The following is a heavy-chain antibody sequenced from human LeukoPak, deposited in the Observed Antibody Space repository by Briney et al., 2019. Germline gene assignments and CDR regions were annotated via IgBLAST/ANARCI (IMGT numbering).Heavy chain of an antibody. CDR1: GGSINSGSYY. V-gene: IGHV4-61*02. CDR3: ARHVTQLVHPNWFDP. J-gene: IGHJ5*02. Sequence: PSETLSLTCTVSGGSINSGSYYWSWIRQPAGKGLEWIGRIYTSGSTKYNPSLKSRVTISVDTSKNQFSLKLSSVTAADTAVYYCARHVTQLVHPNWFDPWGQGTLVTVSS. D-gene: IGHD6-6*01. CDR2: IYTSGST.